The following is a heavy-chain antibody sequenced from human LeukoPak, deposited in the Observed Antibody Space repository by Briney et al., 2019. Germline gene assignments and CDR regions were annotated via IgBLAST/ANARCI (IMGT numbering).Heavy chain of an antibody. V-gene: IGHV3-48*04. CDR1: GFTFSSYS. CDR2: ISSSSSTI. Sequence: GGSLRLSCAASGFTFSSYSMNWIRQAPGKGLEWVSYISSSSSTIYYADSVKGRFTISRDNAKNSLYLQMNSLRAEDTAVYYCARGVVGASLDYWGQGTLVTVSS. J-gene: IGHJ4*02. CDR3: ARGVVGASLDY. D-gene: IGHD1-26*01.